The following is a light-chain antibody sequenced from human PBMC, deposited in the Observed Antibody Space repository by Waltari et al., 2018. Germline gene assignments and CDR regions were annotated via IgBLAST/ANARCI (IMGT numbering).Light chain of an antibody. Sequence: QTVVTQEPSFSVSPGGTVTLTCAFSSGSVTSTSYPTWYQQTPGQPPRTLVYKGISRSSGVPDRFSGSILGNTAALTITGAQADDESDYYCSMYMGSGVWVFGGGTKLTVL. V-gene: IGLV8-61*01. CDR1: SGSVTSTSY. CDR2: KGI. CDR3: SMYMGSGVWV. J-gene: IGLJ3*02.